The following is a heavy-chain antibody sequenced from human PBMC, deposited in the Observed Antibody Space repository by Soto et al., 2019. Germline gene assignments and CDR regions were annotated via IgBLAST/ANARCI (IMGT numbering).Heavy chain of an antibody. Sequence: GGSLRLSCAASGFTFSSYALHWVRQAPGTGLEWVAVISSDGSSKSYADSVKGRFTISRDNSKNTLFLQMNSLRAEDTAVYYCARDQVNYDILTGHYPRWFDPWGQGTLVTVSS. CDR2: ISSDGSSK. CDR1: GFTFSSYA. CDR3: ARDQVNYDILTGHYPRWFDP. D-gene: IGHD3-9*01. J-gene: IGHJ5*02. V-gene: IGHV3-30-3*01.